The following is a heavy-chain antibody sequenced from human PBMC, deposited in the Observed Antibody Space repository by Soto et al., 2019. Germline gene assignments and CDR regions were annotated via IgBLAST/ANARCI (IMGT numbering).Heavy chain of an antibody. D-gene: IGHD3-10*01. CDR2: IWYDGSNK. CDR3: AHERITYYYGSGSLDGRYYYYGMDV. V-gene: IGHV3-33*06. CDR1: GFTFSSYG. Sequence: PGGSLRLSCAASGFTFSSYGMHWVRQAPGKGLEWVAVIWYDGSNKYYADSVKGRFTISRDNSKNTLYLQMNSLRAEDTAVYYCAHERITYYYGSGSLDGRYYYYGMDVWGQGTTVTVSS. J-gene: IGHJ6*02.